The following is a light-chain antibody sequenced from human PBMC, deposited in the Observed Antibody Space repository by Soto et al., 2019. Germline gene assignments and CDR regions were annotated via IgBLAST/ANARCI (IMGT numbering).Light chain of an antibody. CDR3: SSYTSSSTSGDV. CDR1: SSDVGGYNY. CDR2: DVS. V-gene: IGLV2-14*01. Sequence: QSALTQPASVSGSPGQSITISCTGTSSDVGGYNYVSWYQQHPGKAPKLMIYDVSNRPSGVSNRFSGSKSGNTASLTISGLQAEDEAEYYCSSYTSSSTSGDVFGTGTKVTVL. J-gene: IGLJ1*01.